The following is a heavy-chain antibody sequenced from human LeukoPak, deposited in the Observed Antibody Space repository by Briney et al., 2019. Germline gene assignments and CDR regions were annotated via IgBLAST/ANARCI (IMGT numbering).Heavy chain of an antibody. CDR1: GYTFTGHY. V-gene: IGHV1-2*04. D-gene: IGHD3-16*02. Sequence: ASVKVSCKASGYTFTGHYMHRIRQAPGQGLGCMGWINPKSGGTNYAQKFQGWVTMARDTSISTAYMELSRLRSDDTAVYYCARDIDGMDVWGQGTTVTVSS. CDR2: INPKSGGT. J-gene: IGHJ6*02. CDR3: ARDIDGMDV.